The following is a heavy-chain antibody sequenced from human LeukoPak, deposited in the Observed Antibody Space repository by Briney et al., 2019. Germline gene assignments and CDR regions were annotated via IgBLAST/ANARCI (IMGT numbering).Heavy chain of an antibody. Sequence: PSETLSLTCTVSGGSISSYYWSWIRQPPGKGLEWVGYIYYSGSTNYNPSLKSRVTISVDTSKNQFSLKLSSVTAADTAVYYCASKLYDEARTFDYWGQGTLVTVSS. J-gene: IGHJ4*02. V-gene: IGHV4-59*01. CDR2: IYYSGST. D-gene: IGHD3-3*01. CDR1: GGSISSYY. CDR3: ASKLYDEARTFDY.